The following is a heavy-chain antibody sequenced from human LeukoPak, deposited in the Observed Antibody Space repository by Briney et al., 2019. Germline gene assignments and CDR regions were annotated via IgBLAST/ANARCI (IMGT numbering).Heavy chain of an antibody. D-gene: IGHD6-13*01. CDR1: GGSISGYY. CDR2: IYSSGSP. Sequence: SETLSLTCTVSGGSISGYYWSWIRQPPGQGLEWIGYIYSSGSPNYTPSLKSRVTISVDTSKNQFSLMLKSVTAADTAVYYCARRVAVVGSNWFDPWGQGTLVTVSS. V-gene: IGHV4-59*01. J-gene: IGHJ5*02. CDR3: ARRVAVVGSNWFDP.